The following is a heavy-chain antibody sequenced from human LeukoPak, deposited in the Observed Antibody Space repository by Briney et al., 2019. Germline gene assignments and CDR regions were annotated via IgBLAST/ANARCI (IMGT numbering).Heavy chain of an antibody. V-gene: IGHV1-2*02. CDR2: INPKNGGP. D-gene: IGHD6-13*01. CDR1: GYSFSDYY. J-gene: IGHJ4*02. Sequence: ASVEVSCKASGYSFSDYYIHWVRQAPGDGPEWMGWINPKNGGPYYAQHFQGRVTMARDTSISTVYMELSGLRSGDTAVYYCAREGIAASRYFDLWGQGSLVTVSS. CDR3: AREGIAASRYFDL.